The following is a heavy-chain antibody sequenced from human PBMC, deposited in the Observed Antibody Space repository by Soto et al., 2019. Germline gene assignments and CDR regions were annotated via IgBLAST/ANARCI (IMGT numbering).Heavy chain of an antibody. J-gene: IGHJ3*02. D-gene: IGHD2-2*01. Sequence: GGSLRLSCTASGFTFGDYAMSWVRQAPGKGLEWVGFIRSKAYGGTTEYAASVKGRFTISRDDSKSIAYLQMNSLKTEDTAVYYCTRPLSVVVPAAMLGNAFDIWGQGTMVTVSS. CDR3: TRPLSVVVPAAMLGNAFDI. CDR1: GFTFGDYA. CDR2: IRSKAYGGTT. V-gene: IGHV3-49*04.